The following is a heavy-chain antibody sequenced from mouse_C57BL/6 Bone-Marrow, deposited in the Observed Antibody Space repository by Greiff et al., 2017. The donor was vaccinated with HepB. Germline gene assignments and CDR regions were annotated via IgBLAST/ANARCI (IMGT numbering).Heavy chain of an antibody. V-gene: IGHV1-66*01. CDR1: GYSFTSYY. CDR2: IYPGSGNT. CDR3: ARCGLCWDVDC. J-gene: IGHJ2*01. Sequence: VQVVESGPELVKPGASVKISCKASGYSFTSYYIHWVKQRPGQGLEWIGWIYPGSGNTKYNEKFKGKATLTADTSSSTAYMQLSSLTSEDSAVYYCARCGLCWDVDCWGRGTTLTVSS. D-gene: IGHD4-1*01.